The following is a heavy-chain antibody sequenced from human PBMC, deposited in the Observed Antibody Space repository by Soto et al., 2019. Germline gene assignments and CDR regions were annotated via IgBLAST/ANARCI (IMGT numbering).Heavy chain of an antibody. J-gene: IGHJ5*02. CDR2: INHSGST. CDR1: GGSFSGYY. Sequence: SETLSLTCAVYGGSFSGYYWSWIRQPPGKGLEWIGEINHSGSTNYNPSLKSRVTISVDTSKNQFSLKLSSVTAADTAVYYCARTKLGLLARASWFDPWGQGTLVTVSS. V-gene: IGHV4-34*01. CDR3: ARTKLGLLARASWFDP. D-gene: IGHD2-15*01.